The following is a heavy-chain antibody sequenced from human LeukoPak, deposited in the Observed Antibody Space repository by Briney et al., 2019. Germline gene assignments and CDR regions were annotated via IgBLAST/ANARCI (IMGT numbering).Heavy chain of an antibody. D-gene: IGHD2-15*01. CDR1: GGSISSYY. Sequence: SETLSLTCTVSGGSISSYYWSWIRQPAGRGQEWIGRIYTSGSTNYNPSLKSRVTMSVDTSKNQFSLKLSSVTAADTAVYYCAREPIVVVVAATQGYWFDPWGQGTLVTVSS. CDR3: AREPIVVVVAATQGYWFDP. V-gene: IGHV4-4*07. J-gene: IGHJ5*02. CDR2: IYTSGST.